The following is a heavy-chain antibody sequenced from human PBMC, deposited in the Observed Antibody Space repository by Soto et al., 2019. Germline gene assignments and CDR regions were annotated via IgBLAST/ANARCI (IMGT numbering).Heavy chain of an antibody. V-gene: IGHV3-30-3*01. CDR3: ARLREYQLLNYYYGMDV. CDR2: ISYDGSNK. CDR1: GFTFSSYA. J-gene: IGHJ6*02. D-gene: IGHD2-2*01. Sequence: GGSLRLSCAASGFTFSSYAMHWVRQAPGKGLEWVAVISYDGSNKYYADSVKGRFTISRDNSKNTLYLQMNSLRAEDTAVYYCARLREYQLLNYYYGMDVWGQGTTVTVSS.